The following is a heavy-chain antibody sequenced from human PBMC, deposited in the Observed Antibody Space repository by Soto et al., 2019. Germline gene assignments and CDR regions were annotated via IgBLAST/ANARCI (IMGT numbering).Heavy chain of an antibody. CDR2: IYDSGST. D-gene: IGHD4-17*01. Sequence: SETLSLTCAVSGGSISSRGYSWSWNRQPPGKGLEWIGYIYDSGSTYYNPSLKSRVTISVDRSKNQFSLKLSSVTAADTAVYYCARAHYGDYGYGMDVWGQGTTVTVSS. CDR1: GGSISSRGYS. V-gene: IGHV4-30-2*01. CDR3: ARAHYGDYGYGMDV. J-gene: IGHJ6*02.